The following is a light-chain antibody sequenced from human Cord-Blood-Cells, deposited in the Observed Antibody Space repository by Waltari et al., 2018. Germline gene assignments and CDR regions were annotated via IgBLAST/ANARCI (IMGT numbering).Light chain of an antibody. J-gene: IGKJ2*01. CDR3: QQSYSTPWT. CDR2: AAS. Sequence: IQMTQSPSSLSASVRDRVTSTCRASESISSYLNWYQQKPGKAPKLLIYAASSLQSGVPSRFSGSGSGTDFTLTISSLQPEDFATYYCQQSYSTPWTFGQGTKLEIK. CDR1: ESISSY. V-gene: IGKV1-39*01.